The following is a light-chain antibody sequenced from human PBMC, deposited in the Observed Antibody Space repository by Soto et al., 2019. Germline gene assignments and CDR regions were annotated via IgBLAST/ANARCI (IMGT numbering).Light chain of an antibody. CDR1: NIGSKS. CDR2: YDS. J-gene: IGLJ1*01. Sequence: SYELTQPPSVSVAPGTTARITCGGTNIGSKSVHWYQQKPGQAPVLVIYYDSDRPSGIPERFSGSNSGNTATLTISRVEAGDEADYYCQVWDSSSDHYVFGTGTKVTVL. V-gene: IGLV3-21*04. CDR3: QVWDSSSDHYV.